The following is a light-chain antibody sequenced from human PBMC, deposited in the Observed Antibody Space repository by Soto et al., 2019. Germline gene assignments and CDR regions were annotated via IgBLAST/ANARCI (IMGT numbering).Light chain of an antibody. J-gene: IGLJ1*01. V-gene: IGLV2-14*01. CDR2: EAS. Sequence: QSVLTQPASVSGSPGQSITISCTGTSSDVGTYNYVSWYQQHPGKVPKLLIFEASNRPSGVSNRFSGSKSGNTASLTISGLQAEDEGDYYCCSYADGSIYFFGTGTKVTVL. CDR3: CSYADGSIYF. CDR1: SSDVGTYNY.